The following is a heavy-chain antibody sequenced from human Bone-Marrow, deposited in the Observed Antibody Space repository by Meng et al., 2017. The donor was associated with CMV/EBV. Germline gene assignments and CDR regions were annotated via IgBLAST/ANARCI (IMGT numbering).Heavy chain of an antibody. CDR3: ARYYDPSGSFDP. D-gene: IGHD3-22*01. V-gene: IGHV4-39*07. J-gene: IGHJ5*02. CDR1: GGSISRSNYY. CDR2: IYYSGST. Sequence: SETLSLTCNVSGGSISRSNYYWGWIRQPPGKGLEWIGSIYYSGSTYYNPSLKSRVTISVDTSKNQFSLKLSSVTAADTAVYYCARYYDPSGSFDPWGQGTLVTVSS.